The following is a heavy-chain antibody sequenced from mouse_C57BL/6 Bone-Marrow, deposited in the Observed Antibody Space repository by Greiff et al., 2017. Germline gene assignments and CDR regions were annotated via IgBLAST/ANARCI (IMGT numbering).Heavy chain of an antibody. J-gene: IGHJ4*01. Sequence: VQLQESGTGLVAPSQSLSITCTVSGFSLTSYGVDWVRQPPGKGLEWLGGIWGGGSTNYNSALMSRLSISKDNSKSQVFLKMNSLQTDDTAMYYCANYYGSSSYYAMDYWGQGTSVTVSS. CDR1: GFSLTSYG. CDR3: ANYYGSSSYYAMDY. CDR2: IWGGGST. D-gene: IGHD1-1*01. V-gene: IGHV2-9*01.